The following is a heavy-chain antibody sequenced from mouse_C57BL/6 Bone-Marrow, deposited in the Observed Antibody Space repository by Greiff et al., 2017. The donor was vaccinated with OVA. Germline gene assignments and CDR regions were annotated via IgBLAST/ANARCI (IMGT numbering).Heavy chain of an antibody. Sequence: VQLQQPGAELVKPGASVKLSCKASGYTFTSYWMHWVKQRPGQGLEWIGMIHPNSGSTNYNEKFKSKATLTVDKSSSTAYMQLSSLTSEDSAVYYCARVDFTTVVNYAMDYWGQGTSVTVSS. CDR3: ARVDFTTVVNYAMDY. CDR1: GYTFTSYW. CDR2: IHPNSGST. D-gene: IGHD1-1*01. V-gene: IGHV1-64*01. J-gene: IGHJ4*01.